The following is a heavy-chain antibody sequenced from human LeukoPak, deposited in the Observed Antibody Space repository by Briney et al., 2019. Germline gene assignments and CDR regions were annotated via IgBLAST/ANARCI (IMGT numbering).Heavy chain of an antibody. CDR2: IYYSGST. V-gene: IGHV4-39*07. D-gene: IGHD2-2*01. Sequence: PSETLSLTCTASGGSISSSSYYWGWIRQPPGKGLEWIGSIYYSGSTYYNPSLKSRVTISVDTSKNQFSLKLSSVTAADTAVYYCASENCSSTSCYGGLNWFDPWGQGTLVTVSS. CDR1: GGSISSSSYY. CDR3: ASENCSSTSCYGGLNWFDP. J-gene: IGHJ5*02.